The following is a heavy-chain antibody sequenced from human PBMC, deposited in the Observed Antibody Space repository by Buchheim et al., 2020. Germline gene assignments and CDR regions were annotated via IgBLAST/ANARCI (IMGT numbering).Heavy chain of an antibody. CDR3: ASNSNYRFDY. D-gene: IGHD4-11*01. V-gene: IGHV3-7*01. CDR1: EFTFSGFW. Sequence: EVQLVESGGGLVQPGGSLRLSCAASEFTFSGFWMSWVRQAPGKGREWVANIREAGSEKFCVDSVKCRFTISRDNPKKSRCLHMNSLRPEDTAVYYCASNSNYRFDYWGQGTL. J-gene: IGHJ4*02. CDR2: IREAGSEK.